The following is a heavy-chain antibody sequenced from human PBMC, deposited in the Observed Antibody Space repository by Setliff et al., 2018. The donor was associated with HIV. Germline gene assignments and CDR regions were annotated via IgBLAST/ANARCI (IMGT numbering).Heavy chain of an antibody. CDR2: INSDGSSI. CDR1: GFIFSNYW. V-gene: IGHV3-74*01. CDR3: ARHSDWYGNDAFDI. D-gene: IGHD6-19*01. Sequence: GESLKISCAASGFIFSNYWMHWVRQAPGKGLVWVSRINSDGSSISYADSVKGRFTISRDNAKNTLYLLMNSLRGEDTAVYYCARHSDWYGNDAFDIWGQGTRVTVSS. J-gene: IGHJ3*02.